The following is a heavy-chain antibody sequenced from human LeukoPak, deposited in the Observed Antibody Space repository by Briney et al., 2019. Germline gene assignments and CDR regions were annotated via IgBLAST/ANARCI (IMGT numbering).Heavy chain of an antibody. J-gene: IGHJ4*02. CDR2: IGDTGRAK. V-gene: IGHV3-33*08. D-gene: IGHD4-17*01. CDR3: ASFGRGPYDYGDGDHPDY. CDR1: GFTFSRHG. Sequence: PGGSLRLSCAASGFTFSRHGMHWVRQAPGKGLEWVAVIGDTGRAKYYADSVEGRFTASRDNSKNTLYLQMNSLRAEDTAVYYCASFGRGPYDYGDGDHPDYWGQGTLVTVSS.